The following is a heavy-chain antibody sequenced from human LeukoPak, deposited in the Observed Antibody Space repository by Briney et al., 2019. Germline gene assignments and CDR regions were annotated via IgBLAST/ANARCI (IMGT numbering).Heavy chain of an antibody. D-gene: IGHD1-26*01. Sequence: KPGGSLRLSCAASGFTFSDYTMNWVRQAPGKGLEWVSSITSGSSFIYYADSMKGRFTISRDNAKNTLYLQMNSLRAEDTAVYYCARDEQNSGSYSSPFDYWGQGTLVTVSS. J-gene: IGHJ4*02. CDR3: ARDEQNSGSYSSPFDY. CDR1: GFTFSDYT. V-gene: IGHV3-21*01. CDR2: ITSGSSFI.